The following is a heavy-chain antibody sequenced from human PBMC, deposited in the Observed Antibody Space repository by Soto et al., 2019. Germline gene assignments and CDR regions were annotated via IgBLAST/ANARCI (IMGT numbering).Heavy chain of an antibody. CDR1: GYTFTSYY. Sequence: QVQLVQSGAEVKKPGASVKVSCKASGYTFTSYYMHWVRQAPGQGLEWIGIINPSGGSTSYAQKFQGRVTMTRDTSTSTVYMELSSLRSEDTAVYYCGVTPSGYYGMDVWGQGTAVTVSS. J-gene: IGHJ6*02. CDR2: INPSGGST. V-gene: IGHV1-46*01. CDR3: GVTPSGYYGMDV. D-gene: IGHD3-16*02.